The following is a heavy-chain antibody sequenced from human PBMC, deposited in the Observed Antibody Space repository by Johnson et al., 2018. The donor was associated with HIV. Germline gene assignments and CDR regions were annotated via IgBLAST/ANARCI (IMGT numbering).Heavy chain of an antibody. J-gene: IGHJ3*02. CDR2: IYSGGST. Sequence: VQLVESGGGVVQPGGSLRLSCAASGFTVSSNYMSWVRQAPGKGLEWVSVIYSGGSTYYADSVKGRFPISRDNSKNTLYLQMGSLRAEDMAVYFCARCRDAYTLLSAFDIWGQGTMVTVSS. CDR1: GFTVSSNY. D-gene: IGHD5-24*01. V-gene: IGHV3-66*02. CDR3: ARCRDAYTLLSAFDI.